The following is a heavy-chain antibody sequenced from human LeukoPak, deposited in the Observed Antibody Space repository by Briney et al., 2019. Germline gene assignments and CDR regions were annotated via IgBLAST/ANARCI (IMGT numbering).Heavy chain of an antibody. J-gene: IGHJ4*02. CDR3: AKDPGHGGITMVRGPDY. CDR1: GFTFSSYG. V-gene: IGHV3-30*18. Sequence: GGSLRLSCAASGFTFSSYGMHWVRQAPGKGLEWVAVISYDGSNKYYADSVKGRFTISRDNSKNTLYLQMNSLRAEDTAVYYCAKDPGHGGITMVRGPDYWGQGTLVTVSS. CDR2: ISYDGSNK. D-gene: IGHD3-10*01.